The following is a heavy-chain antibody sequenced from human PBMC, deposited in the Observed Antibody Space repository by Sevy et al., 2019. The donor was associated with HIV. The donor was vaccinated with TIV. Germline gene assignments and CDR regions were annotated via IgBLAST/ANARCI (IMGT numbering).Heavy chain of an antibody. CDR1: GLTFSSYG. D-gene: IGHD1-7*01. CDR2: IRYDGSNK. J-gene: IGHJ6*03. CDR3: AKVQAGGTTLYYYYYMDV. Sequence: GGSLRLSCAASGLTFSSYGMHWVRQAPGKGLEWVAFIRYDGSNKYYADSVKGRFTISRDNSKNTLYLQMNSLRAEDTAVYYCAKVQAGGTTLYYYYYMDVWGKGTTVTVSS. V-gene: IGHV3-30*02.